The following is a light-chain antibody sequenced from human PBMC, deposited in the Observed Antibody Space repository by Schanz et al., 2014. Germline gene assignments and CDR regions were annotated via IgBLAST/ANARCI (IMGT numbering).Light chain of an antibody. J-gene: IGLJ2*01. CDR1: SSNIGAGYD. V-gene: IGLV1-40*01. CDR3: NSYAGSNNVI. Sequence: QSVLTQPPSVSGAPGQRVTISCTGSSSNIGAGYDVHWYQQLPGTAPKLLIHHNSNRPSGVPDRFSGSKSGTSASLAITGLQAEDEADYYCNSYAGSNNVIFGGGTKLTVL. CDR2: HNS.